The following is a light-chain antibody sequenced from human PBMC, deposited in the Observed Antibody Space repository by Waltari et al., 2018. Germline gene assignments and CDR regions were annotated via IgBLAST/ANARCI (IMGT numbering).Light chain of an antibody. Sequence: EIVLTQSPGTLSLSPGERATLSCRASQIVSSNYLAWYQQKPGQAPRLLIYGASSRATGIPDRVSGSGSGTDFTLTISRLEPEDFAVYYCQQYATSWTFGQGTKVEIK. V-gene: IGKV3-20*01. CDR3: QQYATSWT. J-gene: IGKJ1*01. CDR1: QIVSSNY. CDR2: GAS.